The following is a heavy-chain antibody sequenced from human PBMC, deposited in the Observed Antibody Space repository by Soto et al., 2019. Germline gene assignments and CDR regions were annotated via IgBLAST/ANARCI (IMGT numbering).Heavy chain of an antibody. Sequence: SETLSLTCTVSGGSISSGDYYWSWIRQPPGKGLEWIGYIYYSGSTYYNPSLKSRVTISVDTSKNQFSLKLSSVTAADTAVYYCAMAPKNYDILTGYYNDWYFDLWGRGTLVTVSS. J-gene: IGHJ2*01. CDR1: GGSISSGDYY. V-gene: IGHV4-30-4*01. D-gene: IGHD3-9*01. CDR2: IYYSGST. CDR3: AMAPKNYDILTGYYNDWYFDL.